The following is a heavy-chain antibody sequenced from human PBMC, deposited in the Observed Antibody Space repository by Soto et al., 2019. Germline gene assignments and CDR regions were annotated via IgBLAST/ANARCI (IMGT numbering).Heavy chain of an antibody. J-gene: IGHJ4*02. CDR1: GFSFTTYG. V-gene: IGHV3-33*06. D-gene: IGHD2-21*02. Sequence: QVQLVESGGGVVQPGRSRRLSCVASGFSFTTYGLHWVRQAPGKGLEWVAVIWFDGRKQYYADSVKGRFTISRDNSKNFVYLEMNSMRVEDTAVYYCVKDHCGGDCYSDPYFDYWGQGTLVTVSS. CDR3: VKDHCGGDCYSDPYFDY. CDR2: IWFDGRKQ.